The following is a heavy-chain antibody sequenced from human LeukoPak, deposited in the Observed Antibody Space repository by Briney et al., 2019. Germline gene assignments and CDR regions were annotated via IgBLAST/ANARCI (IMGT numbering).Heavy chain of an antibody. CDR1: GFTVSSNY. Sequence: GGSLRLSCAASGFTVSSNYMSWVRQAPGKGLEWVSVIYSGGSTYYADSVKGRFTISRDNSKNTLYLQMNSLRAEDTAVYYCARHSSSWSPGPDYWGQGTLVTVSS. V-gene: IGHV3-66*04. CDR2: IYSGGST. CDR3: ARHSSSWSPGPDY. D-gene: IGHD6-13*01. J-gene: IGHJ4*02.